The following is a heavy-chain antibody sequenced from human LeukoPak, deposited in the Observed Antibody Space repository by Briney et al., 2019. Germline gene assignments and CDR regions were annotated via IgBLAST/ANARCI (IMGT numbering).Heavy chain of an antibody. CDR1: GFTFSSKY. D-gene: IGHD6-6*01. J-gene: IGHJ4*02. CDR2: VYSSGST. V-gene: IGHV3-66*01. Sequence: GGSLRLSCAASGFTFSSKYMSWVRQAPGKGLEWVSVVYSSGSTYYADSVKGRFTISRDNSKNALSLQMNSLRAEPTAVYYCATSLASARAAGYYFDYWGQGTLVTVSS. CDR3: ATSLASARAAGYYFDY.